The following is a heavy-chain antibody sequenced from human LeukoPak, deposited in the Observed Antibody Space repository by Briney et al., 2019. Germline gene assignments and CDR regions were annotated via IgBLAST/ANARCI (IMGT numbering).Heavy chain of an antibody. J-gene: IGHJ5*02. CDR2: IHYSGST. V-gene: IGHV4-59*01. D-gene: IGHD4-17*01. Sequence: SETLSLTCSVSGGSLKSYYWNWIRQPPGKGLEWIGYIHYSGSTNYNPSLKSRVTISVDTSKNQFSLKLSSVTAADTALYYCARGHDYGENWFDPWGQGALVTVSS. CDR1: GGSLKSYY. CDR3: ARGHDYGENWFDP.